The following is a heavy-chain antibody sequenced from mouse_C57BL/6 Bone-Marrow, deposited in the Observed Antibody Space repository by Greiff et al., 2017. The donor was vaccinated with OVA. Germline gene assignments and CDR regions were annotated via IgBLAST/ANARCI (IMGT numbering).Heavy chain of an antibody. V-gene: IGHV1-61*01. J-gene: IGHJ3*01. Sequence: QVQLQQPGAELVRPGSSVKLSCKASGYTFTSYWMDWVKQRPGQGLEWIGNIYPSDSETHYNQKFKDKATLTVDKSSSTAYMQLSSLTSEDSAVYYCARRWGNWDERFAYWGQGTLVTVSA. D-gene: IGHD4-1*01. CDR3: ARRWGNWDERFAY. CDR1: GYTFTSYW. CDR2: IYPSDSET.